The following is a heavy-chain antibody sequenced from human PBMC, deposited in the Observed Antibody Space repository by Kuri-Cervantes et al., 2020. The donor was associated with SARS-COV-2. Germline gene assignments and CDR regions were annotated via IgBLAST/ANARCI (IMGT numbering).Heavy chain of an antibody. Sequence: ESLKISCTVAGGSISSYYWSWIRQPPRKGLEWIGYIYYSGSTNYNPSLKSRVTISVDTSKNQFSLKLSSVTAADTAVYYCARASKLGAFDYWGQGTLVTVSS. CDR1: GGSISSYY. J-gene: IGHJ4*02. CDR3: ARASKLGAFDY. V-gene: IGHV4-59*01. CDR2: IYYSGST. D-gene: IGHD7-27*01.